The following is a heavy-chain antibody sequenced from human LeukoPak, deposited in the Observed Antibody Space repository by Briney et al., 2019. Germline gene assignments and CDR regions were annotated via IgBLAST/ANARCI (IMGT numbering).Heavy chain of an antibody. J-gene: IGHJ4*02. D-gene: IGHD1-26*01. CDR3: ARGVNSGYFDY. Sequence: SETLSLTCTVSGGSTSSYYWTWIRQPPGKGLEWIGYIYYSGSTNYNPSLKSRVTISVDTSKNQFSLKLTSVTAADTAVYYCARGVNSGYFDYCGQGTLVTVSS. CDR2: IYYSGST. V-gene: IGHV4-59*01. CDR1: GGSTSSYY.